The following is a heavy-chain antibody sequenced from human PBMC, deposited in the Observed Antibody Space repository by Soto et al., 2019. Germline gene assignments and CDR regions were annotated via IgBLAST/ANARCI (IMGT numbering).Heavy chain of an antibody. Sequence: SLRLSCAASGFSFSNYEMNWVRQAPGKGLEWVSFISTTSTTYYADSVKGRFTFSRDNAKNSLFLQMNSLRAEDTAVYYCARGYSVGYGFDYWGQGTPVTVSS. CDR1: GFSFSNYE. J-gene: IGHJ4*02. D-gene: IGHD5-18*01. CDR3: ARGYSVGYGFDY. V-gene: IGHV3-48*03. CDR2: ISTTSTT.